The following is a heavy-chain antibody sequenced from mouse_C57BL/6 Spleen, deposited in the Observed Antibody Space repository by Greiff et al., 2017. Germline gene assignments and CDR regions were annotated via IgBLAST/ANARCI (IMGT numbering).Heavy chain of an antibody. Sequence: QVQLKESGPELVTPGASVKISCKASGYAFSSSWMNWVKQRPGKGLEWIGRIYPGDGDTNYNGKFKGKATLTAAKSSSTAYMQLSSLTSEDSAVYFCAREDDYEYHYAMDYWGQGTSVTVSS. D-gene: IGHD2-4*01. CDR3: AREDDYEYHYAMDY. CDR1: GYAFSSSW. CDR2: IYPGDGDT. J-gene: IGHJ4*01. V-gene: IGHV1-82*01.